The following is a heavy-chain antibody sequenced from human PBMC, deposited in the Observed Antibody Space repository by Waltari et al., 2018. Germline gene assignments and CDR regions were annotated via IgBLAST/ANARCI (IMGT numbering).Heavy chain of an antibody. Sequence: QVQLVQSGAEVKKHGASVKVSCKASGYTFTSYEINGVRQAHGQGIELMGWMNPNSGNTGYAQKFQGRVTMTRNTSISTAYMELSSLRSEDTAVYYCAIEGPYYYGSGGYYYYYMDVWGKGTTVTVSS. CDR3: AIEGPYYYGSGGYYYYYMDV. CDR1: GYTFTSYE. J-gene: IGHJ6*03. CDR2: MNPNSGNT. D-gene: IGHD3-10*01. V-gene: IGHV1-8*01.